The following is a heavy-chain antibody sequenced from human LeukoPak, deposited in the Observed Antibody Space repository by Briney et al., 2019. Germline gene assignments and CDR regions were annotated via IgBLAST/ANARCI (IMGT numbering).Heavy chain of an antibody. D-gene: IGHD5-24*01. CDR1: GYTFTGYY. J-gene: IGHJ5*02. CDR3: ARVGRDGYNPNWFDP. Sequence: GASVKVSCEASGYTFTGYYMHWVRQAPGQGLEWMGGINLNSGGTNYAQKFQGRVTMTRDTSISTAYMELSRLRSDDTAVYYCARVGRDGYNPNWFDPWGQGTLVTVSS. V-gene: IGHV1-2*02. CDR2: INLNSGGT.